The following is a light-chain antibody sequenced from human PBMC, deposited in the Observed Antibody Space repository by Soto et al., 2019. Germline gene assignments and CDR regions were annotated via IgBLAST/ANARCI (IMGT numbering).Light chain of an antibody. J-gene: IGLJ1*01. V-gene: IGLV2-14*03. CDR3: SSFTTSTTFV. CDR2: DVS. CDR1: TSDVGRYDY. Sequence: QSALAQPASVSGSPGQSITISCTGTTSDVGRYDYVSWFQQHPGKAPKLIIYDVSHWPSGVSDRFSGSKSGNTASLTISGLQAEDEADYYCSSFTTSTTFVFGTGTKVTVL.